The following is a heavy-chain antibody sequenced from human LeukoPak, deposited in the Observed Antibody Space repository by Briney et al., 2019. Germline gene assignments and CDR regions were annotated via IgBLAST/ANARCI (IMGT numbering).Heavy chain of an antibody. CDR1: GGSISSGGYS. J-gene: IGHJ4*02. Sequence: SETLSLTCAVSGGSISSGGYSWSWIRQPPGKGLEWIGYIYHSGSTYYNPSFKSRVTISVDRSKNQFSLKLSSVTAADTAVYYCARVGAESHYCFDYWGQGTLVTVSS. V-gene: IGHV4-30-2*01. D-gene: IGHD3-16*01. CDR3: ARVGAESHYCFDY. CDR2: IYHSGST.